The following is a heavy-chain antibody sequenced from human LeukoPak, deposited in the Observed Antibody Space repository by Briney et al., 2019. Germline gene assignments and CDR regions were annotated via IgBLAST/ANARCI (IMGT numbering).Heavy chain of an antibody. Sequence: ASVKVSCKVSGYTLTELSMHCVRQAPGKGLEWMGRFDPEDGETIYAQKFQGRVTMTEDTSTDTPYMELSSLRSEDTAVYYCATDLLGAHITMVRGVSDAFDIRGQGTMVTVSS. V-gene: IGHV1-24*01. J-gene: IGHJ3*02. CDR3: ATDLLGAHITMVRGVSDAFDI. CDR2: FDPEDGET. D-gene: IGHD3-10*01. CDR1: GYTLTELS.